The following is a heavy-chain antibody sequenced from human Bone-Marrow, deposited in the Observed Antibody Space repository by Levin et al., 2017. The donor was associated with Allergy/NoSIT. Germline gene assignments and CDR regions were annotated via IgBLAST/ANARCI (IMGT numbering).Heavy chain of an antibody. CDR1: GGSFSGYY. V-gene: IGHV4-34*01. CDR2: INHSGST. Sequence: SETLSLTCAVYGGSFSGYYWSWIRQPPGKGLEWIGEINHSGSTNYNPSLKSRVTISVDTSKNQFSLKLSSVTAADTAVYYCARRGDSRKNGLYYYGMDVWGQGTTVTVSS. D-gene: IGHD6-13*01. J-gene: IGHJ6*02. CDR3: ARRGDSRKNGLYYYGMDV.